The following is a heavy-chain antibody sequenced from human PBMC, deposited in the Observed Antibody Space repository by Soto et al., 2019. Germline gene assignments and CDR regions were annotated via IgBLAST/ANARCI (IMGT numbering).Heavy chain of an antibody. CDR2: IGTAGDT. CDR3: ARGKTGIGDYYMDV. V-gene: IGHV3-13*01. CDR1: GFTFSSYD. D-gene: IGHD1-1*01. J-gene: IGHJ6*03. Sequence: GGSLRLSCAASGFTFSSYDMHRVRQATGKGLEWVSAIGTAGDTYYPGSVKGRFTISRENAKNSLYLQMNSLRAGDTAVYYCARGKTGIGDYYMDVWGQGTTVTVSS.